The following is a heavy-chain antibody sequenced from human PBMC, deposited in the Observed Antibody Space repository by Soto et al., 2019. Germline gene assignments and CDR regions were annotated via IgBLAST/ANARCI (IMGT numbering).Heavy chain of an antibody. CDR1: GFTFSSYA. J-gene: IGHJ3*02. CDR2: ISGSGGST. V-gene: IGHV3-23*01. Sequence: GTLRLSCAASGFTFSSYAMSWVRQAPGTGLEWVSAISGSGGSTYYADSVKGRFTISRDNSKNTLYLQMNSLRAEDTAVYYCAKDKVGQQLAHDAFDIWGQGTMVTVSS. D-gene: IGHD6-13*01. CDR3: AKDKVGQQLAHDAFDI.